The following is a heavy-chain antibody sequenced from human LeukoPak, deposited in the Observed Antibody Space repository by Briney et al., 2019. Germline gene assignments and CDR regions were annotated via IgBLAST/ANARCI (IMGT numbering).Heavy chain of an antibody. CDR2: ISYTGNT. D-gene: IGHD7-27*01. CDR3: AREGNWATPGAFDI. CDR1: GDSISNIDFY. J-gene: IGHJ3*02. V-gene: IGHV4-39*07. Sequence: SETLSLTCTVSGDSISNIDFYWAWIRQPPEKALEWIGIISYTGNTYYNPSLKSRVTISVDTSKNQFSLKLSSVTAADTAVYYCAREGNWATPGAFDIWGQGTMVTVSS.